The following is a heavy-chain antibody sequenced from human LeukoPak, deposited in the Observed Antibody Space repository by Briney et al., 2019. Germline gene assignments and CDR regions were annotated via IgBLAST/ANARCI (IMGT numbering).Heavy chain of an antibody. Sequence: GGSLRLSCAASGFTFSSYGMHWVRQAPGKGLEWVAFIRYDGSNKYYAGSVKGRFTISRDNSKNTLYLQMNSLRTEDTAVYYCAKDEDFESPYQLLPGAFDIWGQGTMVTVSS. CDR3: AKDEDFESPYQLLPGAFDI. D-gene: IGHD2-2*01. V-gene: IGHV3-30*02. J-gene: IGHJ3*02. CDR2: IRYDGSNK. CDR1: GFTFSSYG.